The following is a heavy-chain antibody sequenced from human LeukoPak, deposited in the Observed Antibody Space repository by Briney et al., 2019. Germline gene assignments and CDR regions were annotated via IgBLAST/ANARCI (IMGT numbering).Heavy chain of an antibody. Sequence: GGSLRLSCAASGITVSTNYMNWVRQAPGKGLEWVSSISGGSSFIYYADSVKGRFTISRDNARNSLYLHMNSLRAEDTAVYYCARDRYYYDSSAYYLGFDYWGQGTLVTVSS. V-gene: IGHV3-21*01. CDR1: GITVSTNY. J-gene: IGHJ4*02. CDR3: ARDRYYYDSSAYYLGFDY. D-gene: IGHD3-22*01. CDR2: ISGGSSFI.